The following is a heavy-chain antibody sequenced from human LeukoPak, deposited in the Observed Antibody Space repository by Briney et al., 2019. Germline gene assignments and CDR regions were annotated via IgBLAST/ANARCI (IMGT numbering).Heavy chain of an antibody. Sequence: PGRSLRLSCAASGFTFSSYGMHWVRQAPGKGLEWVAVISYDGSNKYYADSVKGRFTISRDNAKNTLYLQMNSLRAEDTAVYFCARGGDGDLDYWGQGTLVTVSS. J-gene: IGHJ4*02. V-gene: IGHV3-30*03. CDR3: ARGGDGDLDY. CDR1: GFTFSSYG. CDR2: ISYDGSNK.